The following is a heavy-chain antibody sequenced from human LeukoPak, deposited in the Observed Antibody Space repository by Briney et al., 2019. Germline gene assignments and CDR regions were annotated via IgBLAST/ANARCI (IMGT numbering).Heavy chain of an antibody. CDR1: GGTFSSYA. V-gene: IGHV1-69*04. D-gene: IGHD2-21*02. J-gene: IGHJ3*02. CDR3: ARVKHIVVVTAIDDAFDI. Sequence: GASVKVSCTASGGTFSSYAISWVRQAPGQGLEWMGRIIPILGIANYAQKFQGRVTITADKSTSTAYMELSSLRSEDTAVYYCARVKHIVVVTAIDDAFDIWGQGTMVTVSS. CDR2: IIPILGIA.